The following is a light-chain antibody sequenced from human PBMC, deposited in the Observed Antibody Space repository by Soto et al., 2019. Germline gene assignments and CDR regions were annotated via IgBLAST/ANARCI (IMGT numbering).Light chain of an antibody. CDR3: QQLNSYPIT. V-gene: IGKV1-9*01. J-gene: IGKJ5*01. CDR1: QGISSY. CDR2: KAS. Sequence: DIQLTQSPSFLSASVGDRVTITCRASQGISSYLAWYQQKPGKAPKLLIYKASSLESGVPSRFSGSGSGTDFTLTISSLQPEDFATYYCQQLNSYPITFGQGTRLEIK.